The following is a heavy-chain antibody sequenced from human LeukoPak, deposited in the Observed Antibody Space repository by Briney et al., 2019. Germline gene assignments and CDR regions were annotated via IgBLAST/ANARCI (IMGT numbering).Heavy chain of an antibody. CDR1: GGSFSGYY. J-gene: IGHJ5*02. CDR3: ARKVIFGVVIIQGYNWFDP. V-gene: IGHV4-34*01. Sequence: SPSETLSLTCAVYGGSFSGYYWSWIRQPPGKGLEWIGEINHSGSTNYNPSLKSRVTISVDTSKNQFSLKLSSVTAADTAVYYCARKVIFGVVIIQGYNWFDPWGQGTLVTVSS. CDR2: INHSGST. D-gene: IGHD3-3*01.